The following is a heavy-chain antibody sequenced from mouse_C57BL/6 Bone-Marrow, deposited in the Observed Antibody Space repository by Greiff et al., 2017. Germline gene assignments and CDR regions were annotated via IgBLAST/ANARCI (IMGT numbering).Heavy chain of an antibody. D-gene: IGHD1-1*01. CDR3: ARGGYYGYYAMDY. CDR1: GYAFSDYY. J-gene: IGHJ4*01. V-gene: IGHV1-76*01. Sequence: QVQLQQSGAELVRPGASVKLSCKASGYAFSDYYMNWVKQRPGQGLEWIGRIYPGSGNTYYNEKFKGKATLTAEKSSSTAYMQLSSLTSEDSAVYFCARGGYYGYYAMDYWGQGTSVTVSS. CDR2: IYPGSGNT.